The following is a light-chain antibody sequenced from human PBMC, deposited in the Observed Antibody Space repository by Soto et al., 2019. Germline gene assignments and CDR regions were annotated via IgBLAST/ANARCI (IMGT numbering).Light chain of an antibody. V-gene: IGLV2-23*01. Sequence: QSVLTQPASVSGSPGQSITISCTGTSSDVGSYNLVSWYQQRPGKAPKLMISGGSKRPSGVSIRFSGSKSGNAASLTISGLQAEDEADYYCCSYAGSSTYVFGTGTKLTVL. J-gene: IGLJ1*01. CDR2: GGS. CDR3: CSYAGSSTYV. CDR1: SSDVGSYNL.